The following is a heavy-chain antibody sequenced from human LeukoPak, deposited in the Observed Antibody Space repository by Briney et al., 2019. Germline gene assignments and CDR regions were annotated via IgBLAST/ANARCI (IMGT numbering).Heavy chain of an antibody. J-gene: IGHJ6*01. CDR1: GLTFRNYA. CDR3: AKDLSGSRNV. Sequence: PGGSLSLSCAASGLTFRNYAMSWVRQAPGKGLECVVGISCSGGSTYYAESVQGGFTISRDNSKNTLYLQMNSLRAEGRAIYYCAKDLSGSRNVWGKGTTVTVSS. D-gene: IGHD1-26*01. CDR2: ISCSGGST. V-gene: IGHV3-23*01.